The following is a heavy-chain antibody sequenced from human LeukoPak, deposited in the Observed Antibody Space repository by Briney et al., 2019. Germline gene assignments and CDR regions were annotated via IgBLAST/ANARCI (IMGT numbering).Heavy chain of an antibody. V-gene: IGHV3-21*01. D-gene: IGHD3-22*01. CDR2: ISSSSSYI. J-gene: IGHJ6*03. CDR3: ARPYYYDSSGSIYYYYYMDV. CDR1: GFTFSSYS. Sequence: GGSLRLSCAASGFTFSSYSMNWVRQAPGKGLEWVSSISSSSSYIYYADSVKGGFTISRDNAKNSLYLQMNSLRAEDTAVYYCARPYYYDSSGSIYYYYYMDVWGKGTTVTVSS.